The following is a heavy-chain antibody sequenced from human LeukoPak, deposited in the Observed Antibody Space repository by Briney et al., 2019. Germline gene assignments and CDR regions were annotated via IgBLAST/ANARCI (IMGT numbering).Heavy chain of an antibody. CDR3: ARRPVTGTTTLHYFDY. CDR1: GGSISSHH. D-gene: IGHD1-7*01. J-gene: IGHJ4*02. V-gene: IGHV4-59*08. Sequence: SETLSLTCTVSGGSISSHHWSWIRQPPGKGLEWIWYIYGSGSTNYNPSLKSRVTISVDTSKNQFSLKLNSVTAADTAVYYCARRPVTGTTTLHYFDYWGQGTLVTVSS. CDR2: IYGSGST.